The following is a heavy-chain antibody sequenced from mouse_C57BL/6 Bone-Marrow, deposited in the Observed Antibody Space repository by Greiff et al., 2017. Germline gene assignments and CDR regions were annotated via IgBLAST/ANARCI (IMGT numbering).Heavy chain of an antibody. CDR2: INYDGSST. Sequence: EVKVVESEGGLVQPGSSMKLSCTASGFTFSDYYMAWVRQVPEKGLEWVANINYDGSSTYYLDSLKSRFIISRDNAKNILYLQMSSLKSEDTATYYCARDLMVTPYWYFDVWGTGTTVTVSS. J-gene: IGHJ1*03. V-gene: IGHV5-16*01. CDR1: GFTFSDYY. CDR3: ARDLMVTPYWYFDV. D-gene: IGHD2-3*01.